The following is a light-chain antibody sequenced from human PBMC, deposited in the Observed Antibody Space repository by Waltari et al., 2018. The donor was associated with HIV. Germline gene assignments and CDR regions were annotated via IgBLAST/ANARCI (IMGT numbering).Light chain of an antibody. V-gene: IGLV2-8*01. Sequence: QSALTQPRSAPGSPGQSVTNSCPRTSSAVGGYNYVSCYQHLPGKAPKLIVYEVSKRPSGVPDRFSGSKSGSTASLTVSGLQAEDEADYYCSSYAGSNNRWVFGGGTKLTAL. J-gene: IGLJ3*02. CDR1: SSAVGGYNY. CDR3: SSYAGSNNRWV. CDR2: EVS.